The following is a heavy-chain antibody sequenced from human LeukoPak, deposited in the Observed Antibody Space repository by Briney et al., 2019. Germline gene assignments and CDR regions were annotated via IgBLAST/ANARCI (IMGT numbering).Heavy chain of an antibody. CDR2: ISYDGSNK. CDR1: GFTFSSYG. Sequence: GGSLRLSCAASGFTFSSYGMHWVRQAPGKGLEWVAVISYDGSNKYYADSVKGRFTISRDNSKNTLYLQMNSLRAEDTAVYYCARDYGRSRDYGMDVWGKGTTVTVSS. V-gene: IGHV3-30*03. CDR3: ARDYGRSRDYGMDV. D-gene: IGHD3-10*01. J-gene: IGHJ6*04.